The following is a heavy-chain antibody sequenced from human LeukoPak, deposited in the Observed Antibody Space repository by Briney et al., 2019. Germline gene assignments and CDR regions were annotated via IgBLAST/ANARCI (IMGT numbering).Heavy chain of an antibody. CDR2: IYSTGST. CDR3: ARDKALDSDGSGFYYNRGLDC. Sequence: SETLSLTCDVSGGSMNNSYWSWIRQPAGGGLEWIGRIYSTGSTDHNPSLKSRMTMSIDTSKNQFSLKLTSVTAADTAVYFCARDKALDSDGSGFYYNRGLDCWGQGTLVIVSS. V-gene: IGHV4-4*07. CDR1: GGSMNNSY. D-gene: IGHD3-22*01. J-gene: IGHJ4*02.